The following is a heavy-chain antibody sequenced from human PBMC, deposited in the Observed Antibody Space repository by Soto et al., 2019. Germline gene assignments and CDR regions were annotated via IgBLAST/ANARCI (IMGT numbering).Heavy chain of an antibody. V-gene: IGHV3-30*18. D-gene: IGHD3-9*01. CDR3: AKSRARYFDWLFGY. CDR2: ISYDGSNK. J-gene: IGHJ4*02. CDR1: GFTFSSYG. Sequence: PGGSLRLSCAASGFTFSSYGMHWVRQAPGKGLEWVAVISYDGSNKYYADSVKGRFTISRDNSKNTLYLQMNSLRAEDTAVYYCAKSRARYFDWLFGYWGQGTLVTVSS.